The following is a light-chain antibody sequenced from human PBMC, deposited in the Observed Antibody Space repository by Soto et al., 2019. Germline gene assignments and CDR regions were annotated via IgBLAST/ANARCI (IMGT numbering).Light chain of an antibody. V-gene: IGKV3-11*01. CDR2: DAS. CDR3: QQRCNWPFFT. Sequence: EIVLTQSPATLSLSPGERATPSCRASQSVSNRLAWYQQKPCQAPRLLIFDASNRATGVPARFSGSGSGTAFTLTISSLEPEDFAVYYCQQRCNWPFFTFGPGTKVDVK. J-gene: IGKJ3*01. CDR1: QSVSNR.